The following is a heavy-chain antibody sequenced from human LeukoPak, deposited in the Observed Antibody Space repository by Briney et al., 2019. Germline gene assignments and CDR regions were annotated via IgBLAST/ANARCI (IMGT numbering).Heavy chain of an antibody. CDR1: GFTFSNFA. Sequence: GGSLRLSCEVSGFTFSNFAMSWVRQAPGKGLEWISAISDGAAKTYYADSVKGRFTISRDNAKNTVFLQMNSLRAEDTALYYCAKEDHGTYSTAFDYWGQGTLVTVSS. CDR3: AKEDHGTYSTAFDY. D-gene: IGHD1-26*01. CDR2: ISDGAAKT. V-gene: IGHV3-23*01. J-gene: IGHJ4*02.